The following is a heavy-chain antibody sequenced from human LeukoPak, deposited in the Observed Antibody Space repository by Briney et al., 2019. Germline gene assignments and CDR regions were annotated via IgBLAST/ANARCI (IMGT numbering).Heavy chain of an antibody. D-gene: IGHD2-2*01. CDR3: ARDIVVVPAAIGTPRYNWFDP. CDR1: GYTFTIYY. J-gene: IGHJ5*02. Sequence: ASVKVSCTASGYTFTIYYMHWVRQAPGQGLEWMGIINPSGGSTSYAQKFQGRVTMTRDTSTSTVYMELSSLRSEDTAVYYCARDIVVVPAAIGTPRYNWFDPWGQGTLVTVSS. V-gene: IGHV1-46*01. CDR2: INPSGGST.